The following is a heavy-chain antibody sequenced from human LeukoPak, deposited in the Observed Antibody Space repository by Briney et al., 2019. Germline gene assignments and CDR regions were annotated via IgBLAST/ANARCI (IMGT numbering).Heavy chain of an antibody. CDR1: GYSFTTYW. CDR2: IYPADSTA. CDR3: ARQPKSGYSGYESDY. J-gene: IGHJ4*02. Sequence: GESLQTSGKASGYSFTTYWIGWVRQMPGKGLEWMGIIYPADSTAHYSASFQGQVTISVDKSINTAYLQWSRLKASDTAMYYCARQPKSGYSGYESDYWGQGTLVTVSS. D-gene: IGHD5-12*01. V-gene: IGHV5-51*01.